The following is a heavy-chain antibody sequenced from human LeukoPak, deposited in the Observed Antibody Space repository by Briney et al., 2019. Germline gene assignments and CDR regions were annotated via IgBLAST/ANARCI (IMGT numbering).Heavy chain of an antibody. D-gene: IGHD3-22*01. Sequence: SETLSLTCTVSGGSISSSSYYWGWIRQPPGKGLEWIGSIYYSGSTYYNPSLKSRVTISVDTSKNQFSLKLSSVTAADTAVYYCARHSTNYYDSSGMRPFDYWGQGTLVTVSS. J-gene: IGHJ4*02. CDR2: IYYSGST. V-gene: IGHV4-39*01. CDR1: GGSISSSSYY. CDR3: ARHSTNYYDSSGMRPFDY.